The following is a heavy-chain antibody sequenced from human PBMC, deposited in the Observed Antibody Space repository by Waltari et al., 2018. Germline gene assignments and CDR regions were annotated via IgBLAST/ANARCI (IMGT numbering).Heavy chain of an antibody. CDR1: GALLTSYY. CDR3: AKASSVRGRGWFDP. J-gene: IGHJ5*02. V-gene: IGHV4-59*01. Sequence: QVQVQESGPGLVEPSETLSLTCTVSGALLTSYYWTWILQSPGQGLETIGYFFHSGTINYNPSLNGRATISIDMSNNLFSLKLTSVTAADTAVYYCAKASSVRGRGWFDPWGQGILVTVSS. CDR2: FFHSGTI. D-gene: IGHD6-13*01.